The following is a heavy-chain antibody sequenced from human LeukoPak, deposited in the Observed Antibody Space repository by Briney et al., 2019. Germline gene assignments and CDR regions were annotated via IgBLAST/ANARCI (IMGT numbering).Heavy chain of an antibody. J-gene: IGHJ3*02. CDR2: INPSGGST. CDR1: GYTFTSYY. CDR3: AGDQRKHSMIVVVIKWVFDAFDI. D-gene: IGHD3-22*01. V-gene: IGHV1-46*01. Sequence: ASVKVSCKASGYTFTSYYMHWVRQAPGQGLEWMGIINPSGGSTSYAQKFQGRVTMTRDTSTSTVYMELSSLRSEDTAVYYCAGDQRKHSMIVVVIKWVFDAFDIWGQGTMVTVSS.